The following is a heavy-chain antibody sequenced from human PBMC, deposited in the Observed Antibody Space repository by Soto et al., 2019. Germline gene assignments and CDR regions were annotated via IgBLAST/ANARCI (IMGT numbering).Heavy chain of an antibody. CDR1: GFTFSGYW. V-gene: IGHV3-7*04. J-gene: IGHJ6*02. Sequence: EVQLVESGGGLVQPGGSLRLSCAAAGFTFSGYWMSWVRQAPGKGLEWVANIKQDGSEQFYVHSVKGRCTTSRDNAKTSLYLQMNSLIAEVTAVYYCAREAVWGQRTRVPVSS. CDR3: AREAV. CDR2: IKQDGSEQ.